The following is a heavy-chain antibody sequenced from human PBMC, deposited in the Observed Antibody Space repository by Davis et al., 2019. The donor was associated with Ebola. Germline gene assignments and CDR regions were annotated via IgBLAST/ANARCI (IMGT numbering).Heavy chain of an antibody. CDR2: IYSGGST. J-gene: IGHJ4*02. D-gene: IGHD3-22*01. V-gene: IGHV3-53*01. Sequence: GESLKIFCAASGFTVSSNYMSWVRQAPGKGLEWVSVIYSGGSTYYADSVKGRFTISRDNSKNTLYLQMNSLRAEDTAVYYCARDGYYYDSSGYYLVMDYWGQGTLVTVSS. CDR3: ARDGYYYDSSGYYLVMDY. CDR1: GFTVSSNY.